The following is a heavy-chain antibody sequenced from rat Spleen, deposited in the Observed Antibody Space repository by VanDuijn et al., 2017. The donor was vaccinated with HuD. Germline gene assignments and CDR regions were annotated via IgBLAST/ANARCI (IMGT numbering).Heavy chain of an antibody. J-gene: IGHJ3*01. D-gene: IGHD1-6*01. Sequence: EVQLVESGGDLVQPGGSLKLSCAASGFSFSNSYLAWVRQAPAKGLEWVAYISTDGDTTYYRDSVKGRFTISRVNAKSTLYLQMDTLRSEDTATYYCTAFMYTSDLNFGWFPYWGKGTLVTVSS. V-gene: IGHV5-27*01. CDR1: GFSFSNSY. CDR3: TAFMYTSDLNFGWFPY. CDR2: ISTDGDTT.